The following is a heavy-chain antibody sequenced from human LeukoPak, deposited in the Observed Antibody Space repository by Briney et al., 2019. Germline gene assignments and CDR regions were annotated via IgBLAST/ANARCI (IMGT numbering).Heavy chain of an antibody. CDR3: AREASATSSGWGYYYYYGMDV. J-gene: IGHJ6*02. CDR2: MNPNSGNT. D-gene: IGHD6-19*01. Sequence: GASVKVSCKASGYTFTSSDINWVRQATGQGLEWMGWMNPNSGNTGYAQKFQGRVTMTRNTSISTAYMELSSLRSEDTAVYYCAREASATSSGWGYYYYYGMDVWGQGATVTVSS. CDR1: GYTFTSSD. V-gene: IGHV1-8*01.